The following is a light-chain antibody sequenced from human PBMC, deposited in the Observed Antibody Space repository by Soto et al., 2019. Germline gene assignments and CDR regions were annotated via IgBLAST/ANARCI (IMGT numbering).Light chain of an antibody. Sequence: QSALTQPASVSGSPGQSITISGTGTSSDVGGYNYVSWYQQHPGKAPKLMIYDVRNRPSGVSNRFSGSKSVNTASLTISGLHAEDEADYYCSSYTANSTYVFGAGTKLTVL. V-gene: IGLV2-14*01. CDR2: DVR. J-gene: IGLJ1*01. CDR3: SSYTANSTYV. CDR1: SSDVGGYNY.